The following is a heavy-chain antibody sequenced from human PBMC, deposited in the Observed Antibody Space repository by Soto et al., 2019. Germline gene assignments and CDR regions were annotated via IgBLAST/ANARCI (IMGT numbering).Heavy chain of an antibody. D-gene: IGHD3-10*01. Sequence: QVQLVESGGGVVQPGRSLRLSCAASGFTFSSYAMHWVRQAPGQGLEWVAVISYDGSNKYYADSVKGRFTISRDNSKNTLYLQMNSLRAEDTAVYYCARDRSDGSGRRWFDPWGQGTLVTVSS. J-gene: IGHJ5*02. CDR1: GFTFSSYA. V-gene: IGHV3-30-3*01. CDR3: ARDRSDGSGRRWFDP. CDR2: ISYDGSNK.